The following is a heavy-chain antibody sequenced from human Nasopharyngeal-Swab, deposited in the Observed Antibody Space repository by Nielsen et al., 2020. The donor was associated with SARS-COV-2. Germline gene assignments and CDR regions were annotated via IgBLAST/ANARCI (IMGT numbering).Heavy chain of an antibody. Sequence: SETLPLTCAVYGGSFSGYYWSWIRQPPGKGLEWIGEINHSGSTNYNPSLKSRVTISVDTSKNQFSLKLSSVTAADTAVYYCARGRHIVATILRYYYYMDVWGKGTTVTVSS. CDR2: INHSGST. V-gene: IGHV4-34*01. CDR3: ARGRHIVATILRYYYYMDV. CDR1: GGSFSGYY. D-gene: IGHD5-12*01. J-gene: IGHJ6*03.